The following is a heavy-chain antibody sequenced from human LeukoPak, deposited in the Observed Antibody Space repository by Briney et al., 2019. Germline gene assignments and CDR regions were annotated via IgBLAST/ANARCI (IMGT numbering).Heavy chain of an antibody. CDR1: GLTFSGFW. D-gene: IGHD6-6*01. V-gene: IGHV3-7*03. Sequence: GGSLRLSCAVSGLTFSGFWMSWSRQAPGKGLEWVASINSDGSEGYYADVVKGRFTISRDNAKNSLYLQINSLRAEDTAVYYCARSSYSSSSSVWGQGTMVTVSS. CDR3: ARSSYSSSSSV. CDR2: INSDGSEG. J-gene: IGHJ3*01.